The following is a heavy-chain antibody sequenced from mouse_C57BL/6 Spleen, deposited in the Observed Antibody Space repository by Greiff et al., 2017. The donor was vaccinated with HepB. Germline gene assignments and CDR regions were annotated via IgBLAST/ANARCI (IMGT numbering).Heavy chain of an antibody. Sequence: EVMLVESGGGLVQSGRSLRLSCATSGFTFSDFYMEWVRQAPGKGLEWIAASRNKANDYTTEYSASVKGRFIVSRDTSQSILYLQMNALRAEDTAIYYCARASYGSSPYWYFDVWGTGTTVTVSS. V-gene: IGHV7-1*01. J-gene: IGHJ1*03. CDR2: SRNKANDYTT. D-gene: IGHD1-1*01. CDR1: GFTFSDFY. CDR3: ARASYGSSPYWYFDV.